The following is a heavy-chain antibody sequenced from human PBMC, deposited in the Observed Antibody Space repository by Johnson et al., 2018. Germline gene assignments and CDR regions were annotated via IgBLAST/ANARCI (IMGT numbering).Heavy chain of an antibody. Sequence: QWVRQAPGKGLEWVSVISWNSGIIGYADSVKGRFTISKDNAKNSLYLQMNSLRAEDTALYYCAKSLGYGSGSYHYAFDVWGQGTMVTVSS. J-gene: IGHJ3*01. D-gene: IGHD3-10*01. V-gene: IGHV3-9*01. CDR2: ISWNSGII. CDR3: AKSLGYGSGSYHYAFDV.